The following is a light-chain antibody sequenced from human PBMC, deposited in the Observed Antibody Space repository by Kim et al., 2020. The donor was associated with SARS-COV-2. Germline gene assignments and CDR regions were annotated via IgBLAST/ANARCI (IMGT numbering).Light chain of an antibody. CDR3: SSYTIISTWV. J-gene: IGLJ3*02. V-gene: IGLV2-14*03. Sequence: GHSITISCAGTSSDIGDYRFVSWYQHHPGKAPKLIIYDVNKRPSGVSDRFSGSKSANAASLTISGLQVEDEADYYCSSYTIISTWVFGGGTQLTVL. CDR2: DVN. CDR1: SSDIGDYRF.